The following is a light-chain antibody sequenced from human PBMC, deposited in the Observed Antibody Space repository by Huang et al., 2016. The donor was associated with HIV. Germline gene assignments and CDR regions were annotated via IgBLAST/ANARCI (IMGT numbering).Light chain of an antibody. CDR1: QSINKY. V-gene: IGKV1-39*01. J-gene: IGKJ2*01. CDR2: GAS. CDR3: QQSYKAPRT. Sequence: DIQMTQSPSSLSASVGDRVIISCRASQSINKYLNWYQQMPGKAPKLLIYGASTLQRGVSSRFSGSVSGIDFTLTIGSLQPEDAATYYCQQSYKAPRTFGQGTLLEI.